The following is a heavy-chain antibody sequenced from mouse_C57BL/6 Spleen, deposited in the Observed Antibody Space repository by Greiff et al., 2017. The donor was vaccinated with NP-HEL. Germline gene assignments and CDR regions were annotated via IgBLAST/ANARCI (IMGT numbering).Heavy chain of an antibody. CDR1: GYTFTSYG. V-gene: IGHV1-81*01. CDR3: AKIITTVKAYYFDY. J-gene: IGHJ2*01. Sequence: VQLQESGAELARPGASVKLSCKASGYTFTSYGISWVKQRTGQGLEWIGEIYPRSGNTYYNEKFKGKATLTADKSSSTAYMELRSLTSEDSAVYFCAKIITTVKAYYFDYWGQGTTLTVSS. CDR2: IYPRSGNT. D-gene: IGHD1-1*01.